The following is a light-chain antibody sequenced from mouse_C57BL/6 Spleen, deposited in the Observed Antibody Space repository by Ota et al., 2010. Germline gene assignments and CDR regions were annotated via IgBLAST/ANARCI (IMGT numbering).Light chain of an antibody. J-gene: IGKJ5*01. CDR1: ENIYSY. CDR3: QHHYGTPPELT. Sequence: DIQMTQSPASLSASVGETVTITCRASENIYSYLAWYQQKQGKSPQLLVYNAKTLAEGVPSRFSGSGSGTQFSLKINSLQPEDFGSYYCQHHYGTPPELTFVLGPSWS. CDR2: NAK. V-gene: IGKV12-44*01.